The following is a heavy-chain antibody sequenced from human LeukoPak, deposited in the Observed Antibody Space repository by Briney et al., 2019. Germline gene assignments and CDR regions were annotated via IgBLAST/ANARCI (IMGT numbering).Heavy chain of an antibody. Sequence: SETLSLTCTVSGGSISSGDYYWSWIRQPPGKGLEWIGYIYYSGSTYYNPSLKSRVTIPVDTSKNQFSPKLSSVTAADTAVYYCARGSSEQNYYNYMDVWGKGTTVTVSS. CDR2: IYYSGST. CDR3: ARGSSEQNYYNYMDV. D-gene: IGHD1/OR15-1a*01. CDR1: GGSISSGDYY. J-gene: IGHJ6*03. V-gene: IGHV4-30-4*08.